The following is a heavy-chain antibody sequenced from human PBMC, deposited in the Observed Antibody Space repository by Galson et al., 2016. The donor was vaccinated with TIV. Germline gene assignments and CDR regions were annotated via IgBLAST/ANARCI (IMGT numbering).Heavy chain of an antibody. V-gene: IGHV1-18*01. CDR2: ISVYNGNT. CDR3: GRDTQRLLAASTMDY. Sequence: SVKVSCKASGYIFNNFGVSWVRQAPGQGLEWMAWISVYNGNTNYAQSLQGRVTLTTDTSTSTAYMELRSLRSDDTAVIYCGRDTQRLLAASTMDYWGQGTLVTVSS. J-gene: IGHJ4*02. D-gene: IGHD6-25*01. CDR1: GYIFNNFG.